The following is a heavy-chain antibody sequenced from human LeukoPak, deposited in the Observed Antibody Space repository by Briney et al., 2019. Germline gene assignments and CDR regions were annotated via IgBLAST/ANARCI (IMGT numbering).Heavy chain of an antibody. CDR2: INWDGGNT. V-gene: IGHV3-20*04. CDR3: VKDLSSNWYSFDY. J-gene: IGHJ4*02. Sequence: EGSLRLSCAASGGSFDDYGMSWVRQVPGKGLEWVSGINWDGGNTGYAASVKGRFTISRDNAENSLYLQMNSLRDEDTALYYCVKDLSSNWYSFDYWGQGALVTVSS. D-gene: IGHD6-13*01. CDR1: GGSFDDYG.